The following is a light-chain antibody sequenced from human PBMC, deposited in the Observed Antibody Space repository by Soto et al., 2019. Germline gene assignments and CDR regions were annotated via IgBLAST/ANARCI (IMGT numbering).Light chain of an antibody. Sequence: QSVLTQPRSVSGSPGQSVTISCTGTSSDVGGYNYVSWYQQHPGKAPKLIIYDVSKRPSGVPDRFSGSRSGNTASLTISGLQAEDEADYYCCSYAGIQTWVFGGGTMLTVL. CDR1: SSDVGGYNY. CDR3: CSYAGIQTWV. J-gene: IGLJ3*02. V-gene: IGLV2-11*01. CDR2: DVS.